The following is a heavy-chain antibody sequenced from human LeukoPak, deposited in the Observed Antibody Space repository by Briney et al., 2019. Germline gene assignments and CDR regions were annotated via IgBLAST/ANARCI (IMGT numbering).Heavy chain of an antibody. V-gene: IGHV3-74*01. CDR1: GFTFSSYW. Sequence: GGSLRLSCAASGFTFSSYWMHWVRQAPGKGLVWVSRINSDGSSTSYADSVKGRFTISRDNSKNSLYLQMNTLTAEDTAVYYCAKAMHVWGQGTTVTVSS. J-gene: IGHJ6*02. CDR2: INSDGSST. CDR3: AKAMHV.